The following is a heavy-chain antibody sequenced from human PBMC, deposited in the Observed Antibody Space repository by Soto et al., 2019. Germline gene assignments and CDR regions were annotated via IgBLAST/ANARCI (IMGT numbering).Heavy chain of an antibody. Sequence: EVQLLVSGGGLVQPGGSLRLSCAASGFTFSSYVMSWVRQTPGKGLEWVSAISSTGGSTNYADSVKGRFTISRDNSKNTVYMQMNSLRAEDTAVYYCAKGERFDSSGYYYKDAFYIWGQGTMVTVSS. CDR3: AKGERFDSSGYYYKDAFYI. D-gene: IGHD3-22*01. CDR2: ISSTGGST. CDR1: GFTFSSYV. V-gene: IGHV3-23*01. J-gene: IGHJ3*02.